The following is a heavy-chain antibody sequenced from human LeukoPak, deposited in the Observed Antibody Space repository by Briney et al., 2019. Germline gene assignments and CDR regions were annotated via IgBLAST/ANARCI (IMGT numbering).Heavy chain of an antibody. CDR3: ARRLGLRWDLQAFDI. J-gene: IGHJ3*02. Sequence: GGSLRLSCAASGFTVSSNYMNWVRQAPGKGLEWVSVIYSGGSTYYADSVKGRFTISRDNSKNTLYLQMNSLRSEDTAVYYCARRLGLRWDLQAFDIWGQGTMVTVSS. D-gene: IGHD4-23*01. CDR2: IYSGGST. CDR1: GFTVSSNY. V-gene: IGHV3-53*05.